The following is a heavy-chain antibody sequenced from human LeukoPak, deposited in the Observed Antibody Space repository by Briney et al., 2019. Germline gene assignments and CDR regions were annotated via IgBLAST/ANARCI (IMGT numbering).Heavy chain of an antibody. D-gene: IGHD3-3*01. V-gene: IGHV4-34*01. J-gene: IGHJ5*02. CDR2: INHRGTT. CDR3: ARLSVSMFGVVRNWFDP. Sequence: PSETLSLTCAVYGGSLSGYYWSWIRQSPGKGLEWIGEINHRGTTKYNPFLLSRVAISLDTSKNQFSLRMNSVTAADTAVYYCARLSVSMFGVVRNWFDPWGQGTLDTVSP. CDR1: GGSLSGYY.